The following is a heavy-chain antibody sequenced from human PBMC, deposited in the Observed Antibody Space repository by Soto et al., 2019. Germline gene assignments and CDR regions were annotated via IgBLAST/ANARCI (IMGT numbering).Heavy chain of an antibody. CDR1: GDSVSSNSAA. Sequence: PSQTLSLTCVISGDSVSSNSAAWNWIRQSPSRGLEWLGRAYYRSQWYYDSAVSVRSRITVIPDTSKNQFSLQLNSVTPEDTAVYYCLKQEGDSRTYNGMDVWGQGTTVTVSS. D-gene: IGHD2-21*02. V-gene: IGHV6-1*01. J-gene: IGHJ6*02. CDR3: LKQEGDSRTYNGMDV. CDR2: AYYRSQWYY.